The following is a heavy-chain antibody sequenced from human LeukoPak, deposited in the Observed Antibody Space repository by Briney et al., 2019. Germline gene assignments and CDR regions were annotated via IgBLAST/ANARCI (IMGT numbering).Heavy chain of an antibody. J-gene: IGHJ4*02. CDR1: GGSISNYY. V-gene: IGHV4-59*08. CDR3: ARFGITVVRGGKYYFDY. CDR2: IYYSGAT. D-gene: IGHD3-10*01. Sequence: SETLSLTCTVSGGSISNYYWSWIRQPPGKGLEWIEHIYYSGATKYNPSLKSRITTSVDTSKNQFSLMLSSVTAADTAVYYCARFGITVVRGGKYYFDYWGQGTLVTVSS.